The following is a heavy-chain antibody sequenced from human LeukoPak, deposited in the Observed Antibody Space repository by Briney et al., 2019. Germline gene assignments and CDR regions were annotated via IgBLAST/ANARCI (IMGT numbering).Heavy chain of an antibody. D-gene: IGHD3-22*01. Sequence: GGSPRLSCSASGITFSDYAMHWVRQAPGKGLEYVSGISDDGGGTYYADSVKGRFTISRDNSKNTLSLQMSSLRAEDTAVYYCVIDPYYYDSSGSQGIWGQGTLVTVSS. V-gene: IGHV3-64D*06. J-gene: IGHJ4*02. CDR3: VIDPYYYDSSGSQGI. CDR1: GITFSDYA. CDR2: ISDDGGGT.